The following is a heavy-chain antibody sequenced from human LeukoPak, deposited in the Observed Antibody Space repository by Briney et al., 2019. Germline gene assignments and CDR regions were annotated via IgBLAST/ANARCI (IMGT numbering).Heavy chain of an antibody. CDR2: IYHSGYT. CDR1: GGSINSSSYY. Sequence: SETLSLTCTVSGGSINSSSYYWGWIRQPPGEALEWIGSIYHSGYTYYNPSLKSRVNISVDTSKSQFSLKLSSVTAADTAVYYCARSSMFRGVTVHYWGQGTLVTVSS. V-gene: IGHV4-39*01. D-gene: IGHD3-10*01. J-gene: IGHJ4*02. CDR3: ARSSMFRGVTVHY.